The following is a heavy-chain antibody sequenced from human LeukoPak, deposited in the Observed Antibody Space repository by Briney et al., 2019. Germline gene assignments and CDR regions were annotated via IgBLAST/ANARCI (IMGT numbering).Heavy chain of an antibody. J-gene: IGHJ4*02. V-gene: IGHV3-7*01. D-gene: IGHD6-13*01. CDR1: GFSFSTHW. Sequence: PGGSLRLSCAASGFSFSTHWMNWFRQAPGKGLEWVANINEDGSEKNYVDSVKGRFTISRDNAKNSLYLQMNSLRAEDTAMYYCARDSAGNDYWGQGTLVTVSS. CDR3: ARDSAGNDY. CDR2: INEDGSEK.